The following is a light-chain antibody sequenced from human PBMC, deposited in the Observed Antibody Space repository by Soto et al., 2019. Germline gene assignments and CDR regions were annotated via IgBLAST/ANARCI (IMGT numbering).Light chain of an antibody. CDR2: VAS. Sequence: AIQMTQSPSSLSASIGDRVTISCRASQGIRSDLSWYQQKPGRAPKLLIYVASTLQSGVPSRFSGSGSGTDFTLTISRLQSEDFATYYCQQYYSYPWTFGQGTKVDIK. CDR3: QQYYSYPWT. V-gene: IGKV1-6*01. CDR1: QGIRSD. J-gene: IGKJ1*01.